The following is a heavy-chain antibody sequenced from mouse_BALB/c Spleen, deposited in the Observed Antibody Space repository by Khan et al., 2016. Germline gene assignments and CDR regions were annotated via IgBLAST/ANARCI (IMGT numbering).Heavy chain of an antibody. CDR2: ISYDGSH. D-gene: IGHD1-2*01. CDR1: GYSITSGYY. V-gene: IGHV3-6*02. CDR3: ARGGLLRLRGYFDY. J-gene: IGHJ2*01. Sequence: VQLQESGPGLVKPSQSLSLTCSVTGYSITSGYYWNWIRQFPGNKLEWMGYISYDGSHNYNPSLKNRISITRDTYKNKFFLKLNSVTTEDTATYYGARGGLLRLRGYFDYWGQGTTLTVSS.